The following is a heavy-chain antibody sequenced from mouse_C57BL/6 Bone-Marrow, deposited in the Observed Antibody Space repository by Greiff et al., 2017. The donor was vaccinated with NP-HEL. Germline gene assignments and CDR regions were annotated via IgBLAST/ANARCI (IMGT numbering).Heavy chain of an antibody. CDR2: ISYDGSN. CDR3: AREREDYDGSGFAY. Sequence: DVQLQESGPGLVKPSQSLSLTCSVTGYSITSGYYWNWIRQFPGNKLEWMGYISYDGSNNYNPSLKNRISITRDTSKNQFFLKLNSVTTEDTATYYCAREREDYDGSGFAYWGQGTLVTVSA. D-gene: IGHD2-4*01. J-gene: IGHJ3*01. V-gene: IGHV3-6*01. CDR1: GYSITSGYY.